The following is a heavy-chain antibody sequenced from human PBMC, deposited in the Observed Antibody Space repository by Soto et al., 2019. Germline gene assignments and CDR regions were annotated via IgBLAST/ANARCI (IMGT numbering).Heavy chain of an antibody. CDR1: GIPFSNAW. CDR2: IKSKTDGGTT. D-gene: IGHD1-26*01. V-gene: IGHV3-15*01. CDR3: LTNLGAPNY. Sequence: EVQLVESGGGLVKPGGSLRLSCAVSGIPFSNAWMSWVRQAPGKGLEWVGRIKSKTDGGTTDYTAPVTGRFTISRDDSKDTLFLQANSLKIEDTAVYYCLTNLGAPNYWGQGTLVTVSP. J-gene: IGHJ4*02.